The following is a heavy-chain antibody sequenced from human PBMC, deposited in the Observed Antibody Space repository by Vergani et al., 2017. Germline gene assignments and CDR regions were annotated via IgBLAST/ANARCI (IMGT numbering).Heavy chain of an antibody. CDR1: GYTFTGYY. J-gene: IGHJ4*02. CDR3: ARVLIAAAGKYYFDY. D-gene: IGHD6-13*01. V-gene: IGHV1-2*02. CDR2: INPNSGGT. Sequence: QVQLVQSGAEVKKPGASVKVSCKASGYTFTGYYMHWVRQAPGQGLEWMGWINPNSGGTNYAQKFQGRVTMTRDTSISTAYMEMSRLRSDDTAVYYCARVLIAAAGKYYFDYWGQGTLVTVSS.